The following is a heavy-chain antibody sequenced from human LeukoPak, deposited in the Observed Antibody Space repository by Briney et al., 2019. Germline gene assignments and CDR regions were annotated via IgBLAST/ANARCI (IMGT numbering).Heavy chain of an antibody. Sequence: GGSLRLSCAASGSTFSSYAMSWVRQAPGKGLEWVSAISGSGGSTYYADSVKGRFTISRDNSKNTLYLQMNSLRAEDTAVYYCAKLQYSSGCFDYWGQGTLVTVSS. CDR3: AKLQYSSGCFDY. V-gene: IGHV3-23*01. CDR1: GSTFSSYA. CDR2: ISGSGGST. D-gene: IGHD6-19*01. J-gene: IGHJ4*02.